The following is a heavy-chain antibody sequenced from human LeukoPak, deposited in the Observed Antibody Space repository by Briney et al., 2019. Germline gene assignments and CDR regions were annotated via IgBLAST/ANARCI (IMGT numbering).Heavy chain of an antibody. Sequence: PSETLSLTCTVSGGSISSYYWSWIRQPPGKGLEWIGYIFYSGSTSYNPSLKSRVTISVDTSKNQFSLKLSSVTAADTAVYYCARRITSSGWYRDDCWGQGTLVTVSS. D-gene: IGHD6-19*01. V-gene: IGHV4-59*08. CDR1: GGSISSYY. CDR2: IFYSGST. CDR3: ARRITSSGWYRDDC. J-gene: IGHJ4*02.